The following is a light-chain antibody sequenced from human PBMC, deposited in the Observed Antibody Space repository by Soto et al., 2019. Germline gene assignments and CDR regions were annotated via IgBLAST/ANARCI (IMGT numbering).Light chain of an antibody. CDR3: QHYNSYSEA. CDR2: KAS. J-gene: IGKJ1*01. V-gene: IGKV1-5*03. CDR1: QTISSW. Sequence: ETQMTQSPSTVPASVGEKVTITCXASQTISSWLAWYQQKPGKAPKLLIYKASTLKSGVPSRFSGSGSGTEFTLTISSLQPDDFATYYCQHYNSYSEAFGQGTKVDIK.